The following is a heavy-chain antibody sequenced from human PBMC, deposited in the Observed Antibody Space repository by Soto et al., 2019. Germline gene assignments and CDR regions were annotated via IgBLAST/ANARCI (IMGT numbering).Heavy chain of an antibody. V-gene: IGHV4-59*01. CDR2: IYYSGST. J-gene: IGHJ5*02. CDR1: GGSISSYY. Sequence: PSETLSLTCTVSGGSISSYYWSWIRQPPGKRLEWIGYIYYSGSTNYNPSLKSRITISVDTSKNQFSLKLSSVTAADTAVYYCARDRRGTYQGWFDPWGQGTLVTVSS. CDR3: ARDRRGTYQGWFDP. D-gene: IGHD1-26*01.